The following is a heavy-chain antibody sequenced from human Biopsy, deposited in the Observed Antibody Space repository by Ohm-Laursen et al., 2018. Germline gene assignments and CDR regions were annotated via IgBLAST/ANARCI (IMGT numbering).Heavy chain of an antibody. Sequence: PPGTLSLTCTVSGGSISSDYWSWIRQTPGKGLEWIGYIYYSGSTNYNPSLKSRVTISVDTSKNQFSLRLNSVTAADMAVYYCARATNSTGWPYYYFYGMDVWGQGTTVTVSS. CDR3: ARATNSTGWPYYYFYGMDV. D-gene: IGHD2/OR15-2a*01. J-gene: IGHJ6*02. CDR2: IYYSGST. V-gene: IGHV4-59*01. CDR1: GGSISSDY.